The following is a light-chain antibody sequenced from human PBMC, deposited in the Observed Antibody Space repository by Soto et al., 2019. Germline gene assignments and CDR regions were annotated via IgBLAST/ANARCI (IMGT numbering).Light chain of an antibody. V-gene: IGLV1-44*01. Sequence: QSVLTQPPSASGTPGQRVTISCSESRSNIGSKTVYWYQHLPGTAPKLLIHSNNQRPSGVPDRFSGSKSGTSASLAISGLQAEDEADYYCSSYTFSTPWALGGGTKLTVL. J-gene: IGLJ3*02. CDR2: SNN. CDR1: RSNIGSKT. CDR3: SSYTFSTPWA.